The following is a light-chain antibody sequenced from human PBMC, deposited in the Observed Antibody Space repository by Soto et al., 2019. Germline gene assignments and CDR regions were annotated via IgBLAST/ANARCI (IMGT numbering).Light chain of an antibody. J-gene: IGLJ2*01. V-gene: IGLV2-8*01. CDR3: CSYAGGNSLV. CDR1: SSDVGASNY. CDR2: DVI. Sequence: QSVLTQPPSASGSPGQSVTISCTGTSSDVGASNYVSWYQQHPGKAPKLMIYDVIKRPSGVPDRFSGSKSGNTASLTVSGLQTEDEADYYCCSYAGGNSLVFGGGTKVTVL.